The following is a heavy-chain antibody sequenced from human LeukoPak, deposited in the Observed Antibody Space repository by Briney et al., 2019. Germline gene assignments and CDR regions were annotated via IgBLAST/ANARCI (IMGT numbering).Heavy chain of an antibody. J-gene: IGHJ6*02. V-gene: IGHV3-74*01. Sequence: PGGSLRLSCAASGFTFSSHWMHWVRQAPGKGLVWVSRINSDGSSISYADSVKGRFTISRDNSKNTLYLQMNSLRAEDTAVYYCAKERYFGSADYYGMDVWGQGTTVTVSS. CDR3: AKERYFGSADYYGMDV. CDR2: INSDGSSI. CDR1: GFTFSSHW. D-gene: IGHD3-9*01.